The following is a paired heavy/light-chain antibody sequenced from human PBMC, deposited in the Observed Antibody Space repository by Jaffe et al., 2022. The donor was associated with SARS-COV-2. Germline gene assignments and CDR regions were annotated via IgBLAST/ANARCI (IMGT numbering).Light chain of an antibody. CDR1: QSVLYSSNNKNF. CDR3: QQYYSTPPA. V-gene: IGKV4-1*01. J-gene: IGKJ1*01. CDR2: WAS. Sequence: DIVMTQSPDSLAVSLGERATINCKSSQSVLYSSNNKNFLAWYQQRPGQSPKLLIYWASTRESGVPDRFSGSGSGTDFTLTISSLQAEDVAVYYCQQYYSTPPAFGQGTKVEIK.
Heavy chain of an antibody. D-gene: IGHD1-1*01. CDR2: VRNKANVYST. CDR3: ARERGNWNTYLIESFDV. J-gene: IGHJ3*01. V-gene: IGHV3-72*01. Sequence: EVQLLESGGGLVQPGGSLRLSCAASGFTFSDHFMDWVRQAPGRGLEWVGRVRNKANVYSTEYAASVEGRFTISRDDSKNSLYLQMSSLKSEDTAVYYCARERGNWNTYLIESFDVWGQGTMVTVSS. CDR1: GFTFSDHF.